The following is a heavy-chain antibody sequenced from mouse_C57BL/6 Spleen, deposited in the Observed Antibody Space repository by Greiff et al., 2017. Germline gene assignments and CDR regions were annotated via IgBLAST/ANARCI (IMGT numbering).Heavy chain of an antibody. CDR3: ARRGNCVRWYLDG. Sequence: QVQLKQPGAELVMPGASVKLSCKASGYTFTSYWMHWVKQRPGQGLEWIGEIDPSDSYTNYNQKFKGKSTLTVDKSSSTPYLQLSSLTSEDSAVYYCARRGNCVRWYLDGWGTGTTVTVSS. CDR2: IDPSDSYT. D-gene: IGHD2-1*01. CDR1: GYTFTSYW. J-gene: IGHJ1*03. V-gene: IGHV1-69*01.